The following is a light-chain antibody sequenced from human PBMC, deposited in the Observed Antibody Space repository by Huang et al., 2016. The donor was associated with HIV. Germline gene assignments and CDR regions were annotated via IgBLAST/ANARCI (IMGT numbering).Light chain of an antibody. V-gene: IGKV3-11*01. CDR2: DAS. J-gene: IGKJ4*01. CDR1: QSFSSY. CDR3: QQRANWPPRPT. Sequence: EIVLTQSPATLSISPGVRATLSCRASQSFSSYLAWYQQTPGQPPRLLIFDASNRATGIPARFIGSGSGTDFTLTISRLEPEDFAIYYCQQRANWPPRPTFGGGTKVEIK.